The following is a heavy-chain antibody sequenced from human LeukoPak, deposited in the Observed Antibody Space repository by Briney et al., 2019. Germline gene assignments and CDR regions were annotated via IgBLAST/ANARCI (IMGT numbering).Heavy chain of an antibody. V-gene: IGHV3-23*01. Sequence: GGSLRLSCAASGFTFRSYAMSWVRRAPGKGLEWVSAISGSGGSTYYADSVKGRFTISRDNSKNTLYLQMNSLRAEDTAVYYCAKGKETARYPLPDYWGQGTLVTVSS. CDR1: GFTFRSYA. CDR2: ISGSGGST. D-gene: IGHD5-18*01. J-gene: IGHJ4*02. CDR3: AKGKETARYPLPDY.